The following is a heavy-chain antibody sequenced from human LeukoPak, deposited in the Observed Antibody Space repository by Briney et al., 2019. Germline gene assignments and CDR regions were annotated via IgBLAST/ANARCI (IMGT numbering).Heavy chain of an antibody. J-gene: IGHJ5*02. D-gene: IGHD5-24*01. V-gene: IGHV4-59*01. Sequence: SETLSLTCTVSGVSISSYYWSWIRQPPGKGLEWIGYIYYSGSTNYNPSLKSRVTISVDTSKNQFSLKLSSVTAADTAVYYCARDGYNYGWFDPWGQGTLVTVSS. CDR3: ARDGYNYGWFDP. CDR2: IYYSGST. CDR1: GVSISSYY.